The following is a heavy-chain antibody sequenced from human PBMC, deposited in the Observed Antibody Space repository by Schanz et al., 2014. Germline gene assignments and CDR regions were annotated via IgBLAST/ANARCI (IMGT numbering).Heavy chain of an antibody. CDR3: ARKVVATIGGYYDN. Sequence: EVQLVESGGGLIQPGGSLRLSCAASGFTFSSYWMHWVHQVPGKGLVWVSRINSVGSNTDYADSVTGRFTISRDNAKNTLYLQMNTLRAEDTAVYYCARKVVATIGGYYDNWGQGTLVTVSS. CDR2: INSVGSNT. J-gene: IGHJ4*02. CDR1: GFTFSSYW. D-gene: IGHD5-12*01. V-gene: IGHV3-74*02.